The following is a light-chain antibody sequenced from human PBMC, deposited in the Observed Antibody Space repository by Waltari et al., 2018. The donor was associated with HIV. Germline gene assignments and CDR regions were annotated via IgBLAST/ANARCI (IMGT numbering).Light chain of an antibody. CDR1: SGTIASNS. V-gene: IGLV6-57*04. CDR2: EDT. CDR3: QSYDTTNHLI. Sequence: FMLTQPHSMSASPGTTVTISCTRSSGTIASNSVQWYQQRPGGAPPTVVFEDTQRPSVVPGRFSGSIDSSSNSSSLTISGLKTEDEADYYCQSYDTTNHLIFGGGTKVTVL. J-gene: IGLJ2*01.